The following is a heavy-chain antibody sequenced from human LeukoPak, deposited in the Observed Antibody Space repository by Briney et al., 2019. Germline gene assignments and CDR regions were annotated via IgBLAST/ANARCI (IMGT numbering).Heavy chain of an antibody. Sequence: ASVNVSCKASGYTLTNYAMHWVRQAPGQRLGWMGWINTGNGKTKYSQEFQGRVTINRDTSANTAYMELSSLRSEDMAVYYCARAVKYRSGPLTDLLPYYFDYWGQGTLVTVSS. CDR3: ARAVKYRSGPLTDLLPYYFDY. CDR2: INTGNGKT. D-gene: IGHD6-19*01. V-gene: IGHV1-3*03. CDR1: GYTLTNYA. J-gene: IGHJ4*02.